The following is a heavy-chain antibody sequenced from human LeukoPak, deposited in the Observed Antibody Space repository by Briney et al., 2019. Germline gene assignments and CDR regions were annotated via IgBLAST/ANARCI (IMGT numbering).Heavy chain of an antibody. CDR1: GYTFTSYD. V-gene: IGHV1-8*01. Sequence: GASVKVSCKASGYTFTSYDINWVRQATGQGLEWMGWMNPNSGNTGYAQKCQGRVTMTRNSSITRAYMELSSLRSEDTAVHYCARGRTYYDILTPDYYYGMDVWGQGTTVTVSS. CDR3: ARGRTYYDILTPDYYYGMDV. CDR2: MNPNSGNT. D-gene: IGHD3-9*01. J-gene: IGHJ6*02.